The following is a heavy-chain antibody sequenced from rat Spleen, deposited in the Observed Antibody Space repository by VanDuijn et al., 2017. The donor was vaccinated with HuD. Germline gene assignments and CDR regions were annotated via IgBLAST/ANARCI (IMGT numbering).Heavy chain of an antibody. V-gene: IGHV5-31*01. D-gene: IGHD1-6*01. CDR3: TTGPRILRLDWFAY. CDR2: ITNTGGST. J-gene: IGHJ3*01. Sequence: EVQLVESGGGLVQPGRSLRLSCVTSGFTFNYYWMTWIRQAPGRGLEWVASITNTGGSTYYGDSVKGRFTISRDNAKSTLYLQMDSLRSEDTATYYCTTGPRILRLDWFAYWGQGTLVTVSS. CDR1: GFTFNYYW.